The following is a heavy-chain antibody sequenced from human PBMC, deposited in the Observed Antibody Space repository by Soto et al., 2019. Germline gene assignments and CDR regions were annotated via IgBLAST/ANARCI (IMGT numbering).Heavy chain of an antibody. V-gene: IGHV1-69*13. CDR1: GGAFSDYA. CDR2: IMPIFRAP. Sequence: SVKVSCKASGGAFSDYAFSWVRQAPGQGLEWLGGIMPIFRAPDYAQKFQGGVTITADEFTRTAYMEMNSLRSEDTAVYYCARASNYGTPFFNGMDVWGQGTTVTVSS. J-gene: IGHJ6*02. D-gene: IGHD4-4*01. CDR3: ARASNYGTPFFNGMDV.